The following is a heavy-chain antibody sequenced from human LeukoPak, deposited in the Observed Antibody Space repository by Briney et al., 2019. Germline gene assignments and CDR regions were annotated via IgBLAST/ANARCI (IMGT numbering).Heavy chain of an antibody. Sequence: NPSETLSLTCAVYGGSFSGYYWSWIRQPPGKGLEWIGEINHSGSTNYNPSLKSRVTISVDTSKNQFSLKLSSVTAADTAVYYCAGGYSSSWYPDAFDIWGQGTMVTVSS. D-gene: IGHD6-13*01. CDR1: GGSFSGYY. CDR2: INHSGST. V-gene: IGHV4-34*01. J-gene: IGHJ3*02. CDR3: AGGYSSSWYPDAFDI.